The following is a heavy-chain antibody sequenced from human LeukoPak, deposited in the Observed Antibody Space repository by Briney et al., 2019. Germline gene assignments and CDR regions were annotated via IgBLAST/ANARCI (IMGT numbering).Heavy chain of an antibody. J-gene: IGHJ4*02. CDR2: ISSSGDTI. V-gene: IGHV3-48*03. CDR3: ARDSGGVGLGFDY. CDR1: GFTFSSYE. D-gene: IGHD2-8*02. Sequence: QPGGSLRLSCAASGFTFSSYEMNWVRQAPGKGLEWVSYISSSGDTIYADSVKGRFTISRDKAKNSLYLQMNSLRAEDTAVYYCARDSGGVGLGFDYWGQGTLVTVSS.